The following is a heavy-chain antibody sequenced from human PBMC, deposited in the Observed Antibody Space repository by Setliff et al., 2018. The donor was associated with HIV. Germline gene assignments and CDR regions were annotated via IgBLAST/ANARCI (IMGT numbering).Heavy chain of an antibody. V-gene: IGHV3-53*01. Sequence: GESLKISCVASGFSVSSDNLSWIRQAPGKGLEWVSVIYAGGTTNYADSVKGRFTISRDISKNSLYLQMNSLRAEDTAIYYCAKRNSEGYYDYWGQGTLVTVSS. CDR3: AKRNSEGYYDY. CDR2: IYAGGTT. CDR1: GFSVSSDN. D-gene: IGHD1-26*01. J-gene: IGHJ4*02.